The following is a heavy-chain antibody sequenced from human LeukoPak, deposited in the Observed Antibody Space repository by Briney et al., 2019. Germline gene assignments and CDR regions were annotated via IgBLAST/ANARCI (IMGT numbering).Heavy chain of an antibody. J-gene: IGHJ6*02. CDR2: IYYSGST. V-gene: IGHV4-39*01. CDR3: ARLRITMVRGVKTYGMDV. D-gene: IGHD3-10*01. Sequence: SETLSLTCTVSGGSISSSSYYWGWIRQPPGKGLEWIGSIYYSGSTYYNPSLKSRVTISVDTSKNQFSLKPSSVTAADTAVYYCARLRITMVRGVKTYGMDVWGQGTTVTVSS. CDR1: GGSISSSSYY.